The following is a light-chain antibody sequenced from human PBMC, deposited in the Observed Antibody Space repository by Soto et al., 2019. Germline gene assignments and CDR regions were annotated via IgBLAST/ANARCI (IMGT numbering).Light chain of an antibody. V-gene: IGLV1-44*01. CDR2: SNN. J-gene: IGLJ1*01. CDR3: AAWDDSLNGFYV. Sequence: LTQPPSASGTPGQRVTISCSGSSSNIGSNTVNWYQQLPGTAPKLLIYSNNQRPSGVPDRFSGSKSGTSASLAISGLQSEDEADYYCAAWDDSLNGFYVFGTGTKVTVL. CDR1: SSNIGSNT.